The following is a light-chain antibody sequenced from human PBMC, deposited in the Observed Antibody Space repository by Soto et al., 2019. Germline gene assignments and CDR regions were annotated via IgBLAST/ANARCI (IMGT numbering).Light chain of an antibody. CDR3: QQYNSYSRA. CDR2: DAS. J-gene: IGKJ1*01. Sequence: DIQMTQSPSTLSASVGDRVTITCRASQSIGTWLAWYQHKPGRAPKLLIYDASTLEGGVPSRFSGSRSGTEFTFTLSSLQPDDFATYYCQQYNSYSRAFGQGTKVEIK. CDR1: QSIGTW. V-gene: IGKV1-5*01.